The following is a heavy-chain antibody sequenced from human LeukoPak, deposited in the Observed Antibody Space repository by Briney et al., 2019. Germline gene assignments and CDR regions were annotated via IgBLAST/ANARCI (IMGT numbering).Heavy chain of an antibody. CDR3: ARERDGYISFDY. D-gene: IGHD5-24*01. CDR1: GGSFSDYY. Sequence: PSETLSLTCAVYGGSFSDYYWSWIRQPPGKGLEWIGYIYYSGSTYYNPSLKSRVTISVDTSKNQFSLKLSSVTAADTAVYYCARERDGYISFDYWGQGTLVTVSS. J-gene: IGHJ4*02. V-gene: IGHV4-30-4*08. CDR2: IYYSGST.